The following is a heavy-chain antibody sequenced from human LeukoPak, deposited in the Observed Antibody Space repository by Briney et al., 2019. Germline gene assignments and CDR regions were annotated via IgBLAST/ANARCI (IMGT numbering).Heavy chain of an antibody. CDR2: INPNNSAT. CDR3: AREINVPGFDAFDI. V-gene: IGHV1-2*02. J-gene: IGHJ3*02. D-gene: IGHD2-2*01. CDR1: GYTFTGNY. Sequence: ASVKASCKASGYTFTGNYMHWVRQAPGQGLEWMGWINPNNSATNYAQRFQGRVTMTRDTSISTAYMELSRLRSGDTAVYYCAREINVPGFDAFDIWGQGTMVTVSS.